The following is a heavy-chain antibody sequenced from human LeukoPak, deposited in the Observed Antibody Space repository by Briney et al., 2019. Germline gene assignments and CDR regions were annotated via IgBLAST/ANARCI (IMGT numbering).Heavy chain of an antibody. CDR1: GFTFRTYG. CDR3: AKDRDALFGLDAFDI. J-gene: IGHJ3*02. V-gene: IGHV3-30*18. D-gene: IGHD3/OR15-3a*01. CDR2: LSYDGSHE. Sequence: GGSLRLSCEASGFTFRTYGMHWVRQAPGEGLEWVAILSYDGSHESYADSVKGRFTISRDNSKNTLYLQMNNLRAEDTAVYYCAKDRDALFGLDAFDIWGQGTMVTVSS.